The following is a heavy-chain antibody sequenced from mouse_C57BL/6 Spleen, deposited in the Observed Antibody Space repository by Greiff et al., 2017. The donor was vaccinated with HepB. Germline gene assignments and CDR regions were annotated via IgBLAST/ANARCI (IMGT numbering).Heavy chain of an antibody. CDR1: GYTFTDYY. V-gene: IGHV1-26*01. Sequence: VQLQQSGPELVKPGASVKISCKASGYTFTDYYMNWVKQSHGKSLEWIGDINPNNGGTSYNQKFKGKATSTVDKSSSTAYMELRSLTSEDSAVYYCARGGGNWYFDVWGTGTTVTVSS. J-gene: IGHJ1*03. CDR2: INPNNGGT. CDR3: ARGGGNWYFDV. D-gene: IGHD2-14*01.